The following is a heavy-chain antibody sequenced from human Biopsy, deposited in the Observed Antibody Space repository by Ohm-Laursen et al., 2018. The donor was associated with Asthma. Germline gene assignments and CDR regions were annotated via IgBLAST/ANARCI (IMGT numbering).Heavy chain of an antibody. J-gene: IGHJ3*02. Sequence: SVKVSCKASGYTFINYAIHWVRQAPGQRLEWMGWINAGNGNTKYSQKFQGRVTITRDTSASTAYMDLSSLRSEDTAVYYCGRTYYDFLTGQGNDAFAIWGQGTVVTVSS. V-gene: IGHV1-3*01. CDR1: GYTFINYA. CDR3: GRTYYDFLTGQGNDAFAI. D-gene: IGHD3-9*01. CDR2: INAGNGNT.